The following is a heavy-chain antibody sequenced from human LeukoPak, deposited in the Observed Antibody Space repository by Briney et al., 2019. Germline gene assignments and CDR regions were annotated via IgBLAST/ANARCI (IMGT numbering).Heavy chain of an antibody. V-gene: IGHV1-18*04. J-gene: IGHJ4*02. CDR3: ARDRDYGPGSYYLPRIDY. Sequence: GASVKVPCKASGYTFTSYGISWVRQAPGQGLEWMGWISAYNGNTNYAQKLQGRVTMTTDTSTSTAYMELRSLRSDDTAVYYCARDRDYGPGSYYLPRIDYWGQGTLVTVSS. D-gene: IGHD3-10*01. CDR1: GYTFTSYG. CDR2: ISAYNGNT.